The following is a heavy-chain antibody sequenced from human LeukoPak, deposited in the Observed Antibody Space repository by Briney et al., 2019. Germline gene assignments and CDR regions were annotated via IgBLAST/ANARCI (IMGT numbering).Heavy chain of an antibody. Sequence: PSQTLSLTCTVSGGSISSGSYYWSWIRQPAGKGLEWIGRIYTSGSTNYNPSLKSRVTISVDTSKNQFSLKLSSVTAADTAVYYCARVALGGWYDYWGQGTLVTVSS. CDR3: ARVALGGWYDY. CDR1: GGSISSGSYY. CDR2: IYTSGST. D-gene: IGHD6-19*01. J-gene: IGHJ4*02. V-gene: IGHV4-61*02.